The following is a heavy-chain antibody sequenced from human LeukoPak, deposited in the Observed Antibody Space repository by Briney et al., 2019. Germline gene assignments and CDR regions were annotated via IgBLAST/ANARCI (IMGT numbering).Heavy chain of an antibody. CDR1: GFSSSSYG. V-gene: IGHV3-33*01. CDR3: ARGGDYVWGSYRVEIDY. CDR2: IWYDGSNK. D-gene: IGHD3-16*02. Sequence: GESLRLSCAASGFSSSSYGMHWGCQAPAKGLDWVAVIWYDGSNKYYADSVKGRFTIYRDNSTNTLSLQMNSLRAEDTAVYYCARGGDYVWGSYRVEIDYWGQGTLVTVSS. J-gene: IGHJ4*02.